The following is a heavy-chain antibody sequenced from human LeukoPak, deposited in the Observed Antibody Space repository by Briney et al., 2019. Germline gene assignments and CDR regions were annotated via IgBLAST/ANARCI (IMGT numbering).Heavy chain of an antibody. CDR2: ISGSGSSI. CDR3: ARAAWVDY. J-gene: IGHJ4*02. V-gene: IGHV3-48*02. Sequence: GGSLRLSCAASGFTFSNYNMNWVRQAPGKGLEWVSYISGSGSSIYYARSVKGRFTISRDNAKNSLYLQMDSLRDEDTAVYYCARAAWVDYWGQGTLVTV. D-gene: IGHD7-27*01. CDR1: GFTFSNYN.